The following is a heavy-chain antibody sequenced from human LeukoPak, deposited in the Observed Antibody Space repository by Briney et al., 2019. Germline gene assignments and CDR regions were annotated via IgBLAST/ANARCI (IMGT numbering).Heavy chain of an antibody. CDR1: GFTFSNYR. CDR3: ARDTDGLGY. J-gene: IGHJ4*02. D-gene: IGHD6-6*01. Sequence: GGSLRLSCAASGFTFSNYRLHWVRQAPGKGLVWVSCINNDDTKVYADSVRGRFTISRDNAKNTMFLQMNGLRAEDTAVYYCARDTDGLGYWGQGTLVTVSP. CDR2: INNDDTK. V-gene: IGHV3-74*01.